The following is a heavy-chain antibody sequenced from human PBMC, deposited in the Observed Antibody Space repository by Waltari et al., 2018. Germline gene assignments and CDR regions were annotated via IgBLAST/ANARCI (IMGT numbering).Heavy chain of an antibody. CDR1: GFTFTDGW. CDR3: TTDGGIGPRPIFDS. Sequence: EVQLVEFGGGLVKPGGSLRLSCSAYGFTFTDGWLGWARQAPGKGLEWVARIKSKRSGGTTDYAEAVKGRFTISRDDSKSTLYLEMNSLKTEDTAVYYCTTDGGIGPRPIFDSWGRGTLVTVSS. CDR2: IKSKRSGGTT. V-gene: IGHV3-15*01. J-gene: IGHJ4*02. D-gene: IGHD6-6*01.